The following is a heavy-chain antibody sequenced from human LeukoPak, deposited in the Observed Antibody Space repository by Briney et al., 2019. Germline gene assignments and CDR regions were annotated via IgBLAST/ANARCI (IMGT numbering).Heavy chain of an antibody. V-gene: IGHV3-49*04. Sequence: GRSLRLSCTASGFTFGDYAMSWVRQAPGKGLEWVSFIRSKASGGTTEYAASVKGTFTISRDDSKSIAYLRMNSLKTEDTAVYYCARLDRMFDYWGQGTLVTVSS. CDR3: ARLDRMFDY. CDR1: GFTFGDYA. CDR2: IRSKASGGTT. J-gene: IGHJ4*02. D-gene: IGHD2-15*01.